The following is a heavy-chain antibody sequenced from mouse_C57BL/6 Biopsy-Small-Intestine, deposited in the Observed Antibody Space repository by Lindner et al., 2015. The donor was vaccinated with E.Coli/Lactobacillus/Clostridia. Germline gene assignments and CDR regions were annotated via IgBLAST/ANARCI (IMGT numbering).Heavy chain of an antibody. CDR1: GYTFTSYW. CDR2: INPSSGYT. CDR3: AANFGTLAWFAY. V-gene: IGHV1-7*01. D-gene: IGHD2-1*01. Sequence: VQLQESGAELAKPGASVKLSCKASGYTFTSYWMHWVKQRPGQGLEWIGYINPSSGYTKYNQKFKSKATLTVDKSSSTGYMQLSSLTSEDSAVYYCAANFGTLAWFAYWGQGTLVTVSA. J-gene: IGHJ3*01.